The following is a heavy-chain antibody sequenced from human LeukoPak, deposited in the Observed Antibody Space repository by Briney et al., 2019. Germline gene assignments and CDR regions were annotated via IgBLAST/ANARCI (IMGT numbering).Heavy chain of an antibody. Sequence: GGSLRLSCAASGFNFREYWMSWVRQAPGKGLGWVANIMTDGSGKYYVDSVKGRFTISRDNDKNSLYLEISRLRAEDTAVYYCARETRHRIDSAIDSGGQGTMVTVSS. CDR3: ARETRHRIDSAIDS. D-gene: IGHD2/OR15-2a*01. CDR2: IMTDGSGK. CDR1: GFNFREYW. V-gene: IGHV3-7*01. J-gene: IGHJ3*02.